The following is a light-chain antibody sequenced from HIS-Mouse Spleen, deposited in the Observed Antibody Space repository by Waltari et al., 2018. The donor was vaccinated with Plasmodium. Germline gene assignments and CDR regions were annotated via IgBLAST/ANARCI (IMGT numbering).Light chain of an antibody. CDR2: AAS. Sequence: DIQMTQSPSSLSASVGDRVTITCRASQSISSYLNWYQQKPGKAPKLLIDAASSLQSGVPSRCSGSGSGTDLTLTISSLQPEDFAAYYCQQSYSTWTFGQGTKVEIK. J-gene: IGKJ1*01. V-gene: IGKV1-39*01. CDR3: QQSYSTWT. CDR1: QSISSY.